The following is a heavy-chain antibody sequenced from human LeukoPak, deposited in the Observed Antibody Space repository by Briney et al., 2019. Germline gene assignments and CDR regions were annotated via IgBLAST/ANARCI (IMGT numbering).Heavy chain of an antibody. V-gene: IGHV4-39*07. CDR2: IYYSGST. J-gene: IGHJ4*02. Sequence: SETLSLTCTVSGGSISSSSYYWGWLRQPPGKGLEWIGSIYYSGSTYYNPSLKSRVTISVDTSKNQFSLKLSSVTAADTAVYYCAREGEMFGGVIVTPFDYGGQGTLVTVSS. D-gene: IGHD3-16*02. CDR1: GGSISSSSYY. CDR3: AREGEMFGGVIVTPFDY.